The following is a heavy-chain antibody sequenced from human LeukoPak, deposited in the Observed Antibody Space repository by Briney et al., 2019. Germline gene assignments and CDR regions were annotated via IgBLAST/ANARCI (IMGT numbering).Heavy chain of an antibody. CDR1: GFTFGDYA. CDR3: AKGKHSSGWSSDAFDI. Sequence: PGGSLRLSCAASGFTFGDYAMHWVRQAPGKGLEWVSGISWNSGSIGYADSVKGRFTISRDNAKNSLYLQMNSLRAEDTALYYCAKGKHSSGWSSDAFDIWGQGTMVTVSS. J-gene: IGHJ3*02. V-gene: IGHV3-9*01. D-gene: IGHD6-19*01. CDR2: ISWNSGSI.